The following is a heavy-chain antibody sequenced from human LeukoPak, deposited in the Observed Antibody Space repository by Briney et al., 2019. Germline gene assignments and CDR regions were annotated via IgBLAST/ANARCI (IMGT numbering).Heavy chain of an antibody. V-gene: IGHV1-69*05. J-gene: IGHJ4*02. Sequence: SVKVSCKASGGTFSSYAISWVRQAPGQGLEWMGRLIPIFGTANYAQKFQGRVTITTDESTCTAYMELSSLRSEDTAVYYCARDTHYYGSGSYCDYWGQGTLVTVSS. CDR3: ARDTHYYGSGSYCDY. CDR2: LIPIFGTA. CDR1: GGTFSSYA. D-gene: IGHD3-10*01.